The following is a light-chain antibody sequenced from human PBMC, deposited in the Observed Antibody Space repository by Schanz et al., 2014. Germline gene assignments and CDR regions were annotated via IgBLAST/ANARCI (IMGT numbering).Light chain of an antibody. CDR2: EGS. CDR1: SSDVGNYNL. J-gene: IGLJ1*01. CDR3: CSYAGIYTYV. V-gene: IGLV2-23*01. Sequence: QSALTQPASVSGSPGQSITISCTGTSSDVGNYNLVSWYQQHPGKAPKLMIYEGSRRPSGVSNRFSGSKSGNTASLTISGLQAEDEADYYCCSYAGIYTYVFGTGTKLTVL.